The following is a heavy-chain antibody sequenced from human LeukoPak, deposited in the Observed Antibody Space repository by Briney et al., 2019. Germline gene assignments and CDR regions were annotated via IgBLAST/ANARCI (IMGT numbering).Heavy chain of an antibody. CDR3: ARGRDRSKAGDH. V-gene: IGHV4-34*01. D-gene: IGHD5-24*01. Sequence: SETLSLTCAVYGGSCDDYYCSWLRQPPGKGLEWIGEIHPSGIFYYNSSLLSRVTISIDTSKSQFSLRLTSVTVADTAFYYCARGRDRSKAGDHWGQGSLVTVSS. J-gene: IGHJ4*02. CDR2: IHPSGIF. CDR1: GGSCDDYY.